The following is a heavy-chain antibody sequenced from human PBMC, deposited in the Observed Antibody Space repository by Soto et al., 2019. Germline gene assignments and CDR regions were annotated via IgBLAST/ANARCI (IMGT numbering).Heavy chain of an antibody. Sequence: QMQLVQSGPEVKKPGTSVKVSCKASGFTFTSSAVQWVRQARGQRLEWIGWIVVGSGNTNYAQKFQERVTITRDMSTSTAYMELSSLRSEDTAVYYCVAPTYVVSYYYYGMDVWGQGTTVTVSS. V-gene: IGHV1-58*01. J-gene: IGHJ6*02. D-gene: IGHD3-10*02. CDR3: VAPTYVVSYYYYGMDV. CDR2: IVVGSGNT. CDR1: GFTFTSSA.